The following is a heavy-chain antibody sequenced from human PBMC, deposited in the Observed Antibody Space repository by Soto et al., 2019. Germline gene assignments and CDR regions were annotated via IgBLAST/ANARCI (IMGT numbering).Heavy chain of an antibody. CDR1: GESFNGYY. D-gene: IGHD6-13*01. V-gene: IGHV4-34*01. J-gene: IGHJ6*02. CDR3: ARGKRGSSWYRGEEKYYYYGMDV. Sequence: KTSETLSLTCTAYGESFNGYYWSWIRQPPGKGLEWIGEIHHSGSTNYNPYLKSRVTFSIDTSKRKFSLKVRSVTAADTAVYYCARGKRGSSWYRGEEKYYYYGMDVWGQGTPVTVSS. CDR2: IHHSGST.